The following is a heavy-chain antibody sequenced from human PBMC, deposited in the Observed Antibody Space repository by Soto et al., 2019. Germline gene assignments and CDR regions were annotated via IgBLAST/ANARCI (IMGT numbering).Heavy chain of an antibody. CDR3: AKDRPPSSGYPVFLLDY. D-gene: IGHD3-22*01. J-gene: IGHJ4*02. V-gene: IGHV3-23*01. Sequence: GGSLRLSCAASGFTFSSYAMSWVRQAPGKGLEWVSAISGSGGSTYYADSVKGRFTISRDNSKNTLYLQMNSLRAEDTAVYYCAKDRPPSSGYPVFLLDYWGQGTLVTVSS. CDR1: GFTFSSYA. CDR2: ISGSGGST.